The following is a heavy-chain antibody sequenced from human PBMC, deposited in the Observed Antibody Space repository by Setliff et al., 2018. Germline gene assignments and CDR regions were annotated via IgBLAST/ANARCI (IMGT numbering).Heavy chain of an antibody. CDR1: GGSISSYY. CDR2: VYYSGTA. Sequence: PSETLSLTCTVSGGSISSYYWSWIRQPPGKGLEFIGYVYYSGTANYSLSLRSRLTISVDTSKNQFSLKLRSVTAADTAVYYCARGGTFRYFDFWGQGAPVT. CDR3: ARGGTFRYFDF. D-gene: IGHD5-12*01. J-gene: IGHJ4*02. V-gene: IGHV4-59*01.